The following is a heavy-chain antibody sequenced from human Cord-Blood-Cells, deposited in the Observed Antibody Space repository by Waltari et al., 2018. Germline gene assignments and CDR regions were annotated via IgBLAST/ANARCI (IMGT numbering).Heavy chain of an antibody. V-gene: IGHV1-3*01. Sequence: VQLVQSGAEVKKPGASVKVSCKASGYTFTSYAMHWVRQAPGQRLEWMGWINAGNGNTKYSQKFQGRVTITRDTSASTAYMELSSLRSEDTAVDYWARGGGWYCSSTSCYGGNWFDPWGQGTLVTVSS. CDR3: ARGGGWYCSSTSCYGGNWFDP. CDR2: INAGNGNT. CDR1: GYTFTSYA. J-gene: IGHJ5*02. D-gene: IGHD2-2*01.